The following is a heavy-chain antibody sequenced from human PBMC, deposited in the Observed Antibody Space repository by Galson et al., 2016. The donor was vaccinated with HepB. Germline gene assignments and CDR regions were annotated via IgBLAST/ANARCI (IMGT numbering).Heavy chain of an antibody. J-gene: IGHJ4*02. V-gene: IGHV3-74*01. D-gene: IGHD3-10*01. CDR3: ARGRLPTSYYGLAY. Sequence: LRLSCAASGFTFSNYWMHWVRQTPGKGLVWVSRINPDGSNTIYADSVKGRFTISRDNAKNTLYLQMNSLRAEDTAVYYCARGRLPTSYYGLAYWGQGTLVTVSS. CDR1: GFTFSNYW. CDR2: INPDGSNT.